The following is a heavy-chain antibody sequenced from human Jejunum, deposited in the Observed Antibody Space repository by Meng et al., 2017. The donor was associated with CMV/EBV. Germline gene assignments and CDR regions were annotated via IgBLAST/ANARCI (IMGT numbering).Heavy chain of an antibody. CDR2: ISYDGSNE. J-gene: IGHJ4*02. CDR3: ARDNNGDY. D-gene: IGHD1-14*01. Sequence: GFGGGRVQPWKALGLSCTAFGFIFSSYAMYWVRQAPGKGLEWVAIISYDGSNEYYADSVKGRFTVSRDNSKNTLYLQMNSLTVEDTAIYYCARDNNGDYWGQGTLVTVSS. CDR1: GFIFSSYA. V-gene: IGHV3-30-3*01.